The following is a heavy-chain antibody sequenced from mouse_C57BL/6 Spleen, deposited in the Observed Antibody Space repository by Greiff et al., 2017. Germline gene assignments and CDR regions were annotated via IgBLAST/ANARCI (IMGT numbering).Heavy chain of an antibody. D-gene: IGHD2-1*01. J-gene: IGHJ2*01. V-gene: IGHV1-18*01. Sequence: LVEPGASVKIPCKASGYTFTDYNMDWVKQSHGKSLERIGDINPNNGGTIYNQKFKGKATLTVDKSSSTAYMELRSLTSEDTAVYYCARGTVTLDYWGQGTTLTVSS. CDR3: ARGTVTLDY. CDR1: GYTFTDYN. CDR2: INPNNGGT.